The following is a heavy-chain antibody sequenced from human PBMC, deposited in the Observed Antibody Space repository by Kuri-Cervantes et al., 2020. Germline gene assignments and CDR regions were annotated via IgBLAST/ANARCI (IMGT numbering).Heavy chain of an antibody. CDR3: ASWGRLGDYYDSSGFP. V-gene: IGHV4-59*04. Sequence: GSLRLSCTVSGGSISSYYWSWIRQPPGKGLEWIGYIYYSGSTYYNPSLKSRVTISVDTSKNQFSLKLSSVTAADTAVYYCASWGRLGDYYDSSGFPWGQGTLVTVSS. D-gene: IGHD3-22*01. CDR1: GGSISSYY. CDR2: IYYSGST. J-gene: IGHJ5*02.